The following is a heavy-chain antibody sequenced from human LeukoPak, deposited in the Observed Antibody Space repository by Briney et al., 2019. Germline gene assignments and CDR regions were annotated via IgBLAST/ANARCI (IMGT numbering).Heavy chain of an antibody. CDR2: ISNDERNE. CDR1: GFTFSTYA. Sequence: GGSLRLSRAASGFTFSTYAMHWVRQAPGKGLEWVAVISNDERNEYNANSVKGRFTISRDNSKNTLYLQMNSLRADDTAVYYCAKGGSYSDYWGQGTLVTVSS. V-gene: IGHV3-30*04. CDR3: AKGGSYSDY. D-gene: IGHD1-26*01. J-gene: IGHJ4*02.